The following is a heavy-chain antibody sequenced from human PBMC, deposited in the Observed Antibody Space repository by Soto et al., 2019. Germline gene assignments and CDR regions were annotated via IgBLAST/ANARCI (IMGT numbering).Heavy chain of an antibody. Sequence: GGSLRLSCAASGFSFSTYNMDWVRQAPGKGPEWIAYISTTSFTIYYADSVKGRFTISRDNAKNSLYLQMNSLRAEDTAVYYCASSLTGYWGQGTLVTVSS. D-gene: IGHD4-4*01. CDR3: ASSLTGY. CDR2: ISTTSFTI. V-gene: IGHV3-48*04. J-gene: IGHJ4*02. CDR1: GFSFSTYN.